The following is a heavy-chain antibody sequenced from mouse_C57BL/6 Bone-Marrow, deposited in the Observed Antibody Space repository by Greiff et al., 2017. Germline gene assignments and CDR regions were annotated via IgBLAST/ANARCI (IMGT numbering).Heavy chain of an antibody. CDR3: TVITTVGDY. D-gene: IGHD1-1*01. Sequence: EVKLMESGAELVRPGASVKLSCTASGFNIKDDYMHWVKQRPEQGLEWIGWIDPENGDTEYASKFQGKATITADTSSNTAYLQLSSLTSEDAAVYYCTVITTVGDYWGQGTTLTVSS. V-gene: IGHV14-4*01. CDR1: GFNIKDDY. J-gene: IGHJ2*01. CDR2: IDPENGDT.